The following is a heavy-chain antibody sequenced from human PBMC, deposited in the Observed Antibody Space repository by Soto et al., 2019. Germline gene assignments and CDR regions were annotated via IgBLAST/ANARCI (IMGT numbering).Heavy chain of an antibody. Sequence: VGSLRLSCAASGFTFSSYAMHWVRQAPGKGLEWVAVISYDGSNKYYADSVKGRFTISRDNSKNTLYLQMNSLRAEDTAVYYCARELPGPQQLVPAHGMDVWGQGTTVTVSS. CDR3: ARELPGPQQLVPAHGMDV. CDR1: GFTFSSYA. CDR2: ISYDGSNK. J-gene: IGHJ6*02. V-gene: IGHV3-30-3*01. D-gene: IGHD6-13*01.